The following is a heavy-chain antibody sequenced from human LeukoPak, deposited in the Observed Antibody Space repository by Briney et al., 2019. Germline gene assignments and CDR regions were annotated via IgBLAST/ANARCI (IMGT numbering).Heavy chain of an antibody. Sequence: SVKVSCKASGGTFSSYAISGVRQAPGQGLEWMGRIIPILGIANYAQKFQGTVTITADKSTSTAYMELSSLRSEDTAVYYCARDMGWLRGNYYYYYGMDVWGQGTTVTVSS. CDR2: IIPILGIA. V-gene: IGHV1-69*04. CDR3: ARDMGWLRGNYYYYYGMDV. D-gene: IGHD5-12*01. CDR1: GGTFSSYA. J-gene: IGHJ6*02.